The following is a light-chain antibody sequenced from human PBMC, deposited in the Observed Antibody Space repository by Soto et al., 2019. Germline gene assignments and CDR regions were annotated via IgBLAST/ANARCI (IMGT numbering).Light chain of an antibody. CDR3: QQFGTSPLYT. Sequence: ESVLTQSRGTLSVSPGERVTLSCRASQTFGRTYLAWYQQKPGQSPRLLIYDASSRATGIPDRFSGSGSGTDFTLTISRLELEDYAVYHCQQFGTSPLYTFGQGTKVEIK. CDR1: QTFGRTY. J-gene: IGKJ2*01. V-gene: IGKV3-20*01. CDR2: DAS.